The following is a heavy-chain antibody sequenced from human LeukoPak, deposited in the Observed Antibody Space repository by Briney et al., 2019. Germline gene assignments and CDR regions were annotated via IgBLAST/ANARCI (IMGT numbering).Heavy chain of an antibody. D-gene: IGHD5-12*01. CDR2: IYYSGST. V-gene: IGHV4-59*01. Sequence: SETLSHTCTVSGGSISSYYWSWIRQPPGKGLEWIGYIYYSGSTNYNPSLKSRVTISVDTSKNQFSLKLSSVTAADTAVYYCARDPLDSGYSAAFDIWGQGTMVTVSS. CDR3: ARDPLDSGYSAAFDI. CDR1: GGSISSYY. J-gene: IGHJ3*02.